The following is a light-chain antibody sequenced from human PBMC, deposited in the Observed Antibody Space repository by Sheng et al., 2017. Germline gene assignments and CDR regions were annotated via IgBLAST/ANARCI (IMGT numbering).Light chain of an antibody. Sequence: EIVMTQSPATLSVSPGERATLSCRASESVNTALAWYQHKVGQAPRVLIYSASTRATAIPARFTGSGSETEFTLTISSLQPEDFATYYCLQDYNYPLTFGGGPKWXSN. CDR2: SAS. V-gene: IGKV3-15*01. CDR3: LQDYNYPLT. J-gene: IGKJ4*01. CDR1: ESVNTA.